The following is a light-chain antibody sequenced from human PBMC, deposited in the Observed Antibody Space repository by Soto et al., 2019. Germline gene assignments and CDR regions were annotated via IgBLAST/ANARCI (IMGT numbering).Light chain of an antibody. CDR2: EGT. V-gene: IGLV2-23*01. Sequence: QSALTQPASVSGSPGQSITISCTGTSSDVGGYKYVSWYQQHPDKAPKLIIFEGTKRPSGVSDRFSGSKSGNTASLTISGLQTEDEADYYCCSYAGSRTYVFGPGTKVTVL. CDR3: CSYAGSRTYV. CDR1: SSDVGGYKY. J-gene: IGLJ1*01.